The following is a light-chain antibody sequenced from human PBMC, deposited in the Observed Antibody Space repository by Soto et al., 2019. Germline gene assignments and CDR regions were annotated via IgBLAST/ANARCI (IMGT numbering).Light chain of an antibody. CDR2: GAS. Sequence: EIVMTQSPATLSVSPGERATLSCRASQSVSSNLAWYQQKPGQAPRLLIYGASTRATGIPARFSGSGSGTEFTLTISSLQSEDFAVYYGQQYNNGPPLTFGGGTKVEIK. CDR1: QSVSSN. J-gene: IGKJ4*01. CDR3: QQYNNGPPLT. V-gene: IGKV3-15*01.